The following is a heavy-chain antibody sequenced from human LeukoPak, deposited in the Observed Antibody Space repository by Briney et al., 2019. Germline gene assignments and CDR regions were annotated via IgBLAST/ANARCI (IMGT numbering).Heavy chain of an antibody. CDR3: AKDCPSVTGTGWYFDL. J-gene: IGHJ2*01. V-gene: IGHV3-23*01. CDR2: ISSSTDTT. D-gene: IGHD6-19*01. Sequence: PGGFLRLSCAASGFTFSSYALTWVRQAPGKGLECVSYISSSTDTTFYADSVKGRFTISRDNSRGTMYLQLNSLRAEDTAVYYCAKDCPSVTGTGWYFDLWGRGTLVAVSS. CDR1: GFTFSSYA.